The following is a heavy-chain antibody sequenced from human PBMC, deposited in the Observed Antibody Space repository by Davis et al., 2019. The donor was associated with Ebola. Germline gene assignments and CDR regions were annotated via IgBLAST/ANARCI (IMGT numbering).Heavy chain of an antibody. J-gene: IGHJ5*02. CDR2: IYPGDSDT. Sequence: GESLKISCKGSGYSFTSYWIGWVRQMPGKGLEWMGIIYPGDSDTRYSPSFQGQVTISADKSISTAYLQWSSLKASDTAMYYCARLPRQGFGELFTNWFDPWGQGTLVTVSS. CDR1: GYSFTSYW. V-gene: IGHV5-51*01. CDR3: ARLPRQGFGELFTNWFDP. D-gene: IGHD3-10*01.